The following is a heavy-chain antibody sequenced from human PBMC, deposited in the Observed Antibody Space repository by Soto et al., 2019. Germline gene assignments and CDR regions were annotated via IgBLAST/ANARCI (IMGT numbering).Heavy chain of an antibody. CDR3: ASNYDSSGYQFDY. CDR1: GGSISSGDYY. Sequence: SETLSLTCTVSGGSISSGDYYWSWIRQPPGKGLEWIGYIYYSGSTYYNPSLKSRVTISVDTSKNQFSLKLSSVTAADTAVYYCASNYDSSGYQFDYWGQGTLVTVSS. D-gene: IGHD3-22*01. J-gene: IGHJ4*02. CDR2: IYYSGST. V-gene: IGHV4-30-4*01.